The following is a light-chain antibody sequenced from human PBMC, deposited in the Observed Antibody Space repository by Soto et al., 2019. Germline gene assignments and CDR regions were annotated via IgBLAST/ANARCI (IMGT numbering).Light chain of an antibody. CDR3: QQYGRSPYT. V-gene: IGKV3-20*01. CDR2: AVS. Sequence: EIVLTQSPGTLSLSPGERATLSCRASQSITSNYLAWYQQKPGQAPRLLVCAVSGRPNGIPDRFSGSGSGTDFTLTISRLEPEDFALYYCQQYGRSPYTFGQGTQLEIK. CDR1: QSITSNY. J-gene: IGKJ2*01.